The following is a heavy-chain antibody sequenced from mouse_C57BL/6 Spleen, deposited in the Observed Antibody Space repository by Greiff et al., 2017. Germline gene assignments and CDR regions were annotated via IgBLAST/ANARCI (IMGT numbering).Heavy chain of an antibody. Sequence: QVQLQQPGAELVRPGTSVKLSCKASGYTFTSYWMHWVKQRPGQGLEWIGVIDPSDSYTNYNQKFKGKATLTVDTSSSTAYMQLSSLTSEDSAVYYCAREDYYGSSLYYFDYWGQGTTLTVSS. CDR2: IDPSDSYT. J-gene: IGHJ2*01. D-gene: IGHD1-1*01. V-gene: IGHV1-59*01. CDR1: GYTFTSYW. CDR3: AREDYYGSSLYYFDY.